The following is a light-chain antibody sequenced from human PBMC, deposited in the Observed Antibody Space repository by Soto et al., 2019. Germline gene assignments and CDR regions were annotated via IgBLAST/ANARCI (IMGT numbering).Light chain of an antibody. Sequence: EIVLTQSPATLSLSPGDGATLSCRASQSVSRYLAWYQQKPGQAPRLLIYDASNRATGIPARFSGSGSGTDFTLTISSLEPEDFAVYYCQQRANWPLTFGGGTKVDIK. CDR1: QSVSRY. V-gene: IGKV3-11*01. CDR3: QQRANWPLT. J-gene: IGKJ4*01. CDR2: DAS.